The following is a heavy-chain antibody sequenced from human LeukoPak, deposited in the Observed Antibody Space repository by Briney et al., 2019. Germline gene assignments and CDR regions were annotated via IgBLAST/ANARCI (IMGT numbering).Heavy chain of an antibody. D-gene: IGHD2-2*01. CDR2: IYYSGST. J-gene: IGHJ4*02. CDR1: GGSISSSSYY. CDR3: ARNAHFDY. Sequence: PSETLSLTCTVSGGSISSSSYYWGWIRQPPGKGLEWIGSIYYSGSTYYNPSLKSRVTISVDTSKNQFSLKLSSVTAADTAVYYCARNAHFDYWGQGTLVTVSS. V-gene: IGHV4-39*07.